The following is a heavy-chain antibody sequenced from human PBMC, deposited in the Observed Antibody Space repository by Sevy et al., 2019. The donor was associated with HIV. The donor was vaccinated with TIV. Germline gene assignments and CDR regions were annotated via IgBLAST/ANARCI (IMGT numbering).Heavy chain of an antibody. Sequence: GGSLRLSCVASGFTFRSYSMNWVRQAPGKGLEWVSSISSSSSYIYYAESVKGRFTISRDNSKNTLYLQMNSLRAEDTAVYYCAKDLPFRDARGAFDYWGQGTLVTVSS. J-gene: IGHJ4*02. V-gene: IGHV3-21*04. CDR3: AKDLPFRDARGAFDY. D-gene: IGHD1-26*01. CDR1: GFTFRSYS. CDR2: ISSSSSYI.